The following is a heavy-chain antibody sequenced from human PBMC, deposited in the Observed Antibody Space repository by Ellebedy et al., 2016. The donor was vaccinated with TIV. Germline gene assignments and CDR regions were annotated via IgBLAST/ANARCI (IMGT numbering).Heavy chain of an antibody. D-gene: IGHD4-23*01. CDR3: ARDADESGGKLDY. V-gene: IGHV3-53*01. CDR1: GFTVSGNY. CDR2: IHSGCST. J-gene: IGHJ4*02. Sequence: PGGSLRLSCAASGFTVSGNYMTWVRQAPGKGLEWISIIHSGCSTYYADSVKGRFTISRDSSKNTLYLQMNKLRAEDRAVYYRARDADESGGKLDYWGQGALVTVPS.